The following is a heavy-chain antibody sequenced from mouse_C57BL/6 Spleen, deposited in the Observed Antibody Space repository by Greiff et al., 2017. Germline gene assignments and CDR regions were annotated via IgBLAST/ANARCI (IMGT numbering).Heavy chain of an antibody. Sequence: VQLQQSGAELARPGASVKLSCKASGYTFTSYGISWVKQRTGQGLEWIGEIYPRSGNTYYNEKFKGKATLTADKSSSTAYMELRSLTSEDSAVYFCARSGAAWCAYWGQGTLVTVSA. CDR3: ARSGAAWCAY. J-gene: IGHJ3*01. V-gene: IGHV1-81*01. CDR1: GYTFTSYG. D-gene: IGHD3-1*01. CDR2: IYPRSGNT.